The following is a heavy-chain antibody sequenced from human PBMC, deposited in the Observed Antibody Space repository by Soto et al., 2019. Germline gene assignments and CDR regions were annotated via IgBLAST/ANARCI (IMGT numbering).Heavy chain of an antibody. Sequence: VASVKVSCKASGYTFTSYGLSWVRQAPGQGLEWMGWISAYNGNTNYAQKLQGRVTMTTDTSTSTAYMELRSLRSDDTAVYYCARESINYYYYYGMDVWGQGTTVTVSS. CDR1: GYTFTSYG. CDR3: ARESINYYYYYGMDV. CDR2: ISAYNGNT. J-gene: IGHJ6*02. D-gene: IGHD2-21*01. V-gene: IGHV1-18*01.